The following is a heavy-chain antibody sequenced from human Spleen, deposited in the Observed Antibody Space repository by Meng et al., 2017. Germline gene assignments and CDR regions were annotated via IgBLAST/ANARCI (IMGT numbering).Heavy chain of an antibody. J-gene: IGHJ6*02. Sequence: SLKISCAASGFTFDDYAMHWVRQGPGKGLEWVAGISWNSGSKDYTDSVKGRFTISRDNARNSLYLQMNSLRAEDTALYYCAKDVYHQRYNYYGMDVWGQGATVTVSS. CDR1: GFTFDDYA. V-gene: IGHV3-9*01. CDR2: ISWNSGSK. D-gene: IGHD1-14*01. CDR3: AKDVYHQRYNYYGMDV.